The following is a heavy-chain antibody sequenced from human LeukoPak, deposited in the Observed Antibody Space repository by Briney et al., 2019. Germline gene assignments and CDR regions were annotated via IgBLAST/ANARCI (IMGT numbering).Heavy chain of an antibody. CDR3: ARAGQQLGLNFDY. Sequence: PGGSLRLSCAASGFTFSAYYMNWVRQAPGKGLEWVSYISPSDDTIYYIDSVKGRFTISRDNAKNSLYLQMNSLRAEDTAVYYCARAGQQLGLNFDYWGQGTPVTVSS. D-gene: IGHD6-13*01. CDR2: ISPSDDTI. J-gene: IGHJ4*02. CDR1: GFTFSAYY. V-gene: IGHV3-11*01.